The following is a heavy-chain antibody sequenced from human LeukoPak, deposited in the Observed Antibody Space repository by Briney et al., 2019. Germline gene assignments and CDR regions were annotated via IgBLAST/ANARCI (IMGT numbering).Heavy chain of an antibody. V-gene: IGHV4-59*01. D-gene: IGHD3-10*01. J-gene: IGHJ5*02. CDR3: ARSGSGSYLVSDNWFDP. Sequence: SETLSLTCTVSGGSISSYYWSWIRQPPGKGLEWIGYIYYSGSTNYNPSLKSRVTISVDTSKNQFSLKLSSVTAADTAVYYCARSGSGSYLVSDNWFDPWGQGTLVTVSS. CDR1: GGSISSYY. CDR2: IYYSGST.